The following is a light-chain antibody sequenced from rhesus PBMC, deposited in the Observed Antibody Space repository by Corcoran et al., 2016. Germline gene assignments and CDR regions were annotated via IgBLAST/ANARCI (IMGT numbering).Light chain of an antibody. J-gene: IGKJ1*01. V-gene: IGKV1S14*01. CDR1: QGINNY. Sequence: DVRMTQSPSSLSASVGDTVTITCRASQGINNYLAWYQQKPGKAPKPLIYSASNLESGVPSRFSGSGSGTDFTLTISSLQPEDFATYYCLQYNSDPWTFGQGTKVEIK. CDR2: SAS. CDR3: LQYNSDPWT.